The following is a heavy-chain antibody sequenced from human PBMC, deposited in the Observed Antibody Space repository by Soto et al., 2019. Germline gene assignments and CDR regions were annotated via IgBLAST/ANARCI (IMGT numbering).Heavy chain of an antibody. V-gene: IGHV4-31*03. D-gene: IGHD1-26*01. CDR2: IRSSGRT. CDR1: GGSITSGNYY. CDR3: ARVSGYSGTYRGDS. Sequence: QVQLQESGPGLVKPSQTLSLTCTVSGGSITSGNYYWSWTRQRPGKGLEWIGYIRSSGRTYYNPSLKRRDTTSEDPSTKQFHQKLSSVTAADTAVYYCARVSGYSGTYRGDSWGQGTMVTVSS. J-gene: IGHJ4*02.